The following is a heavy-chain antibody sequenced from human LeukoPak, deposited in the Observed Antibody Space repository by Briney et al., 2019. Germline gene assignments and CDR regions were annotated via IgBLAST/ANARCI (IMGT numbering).Heavy chain of an antibody. J-gene: IGHJ4*02. Sequence: GGSLRLSCAASRFTFSSYAMHWVRQAPGKGLEWVAVISYDGSNKYYADSVKGRFTISRDNSKNTLYLQMNSLRAEDTAVYYCARATRYFDWLSYLDYWGQGTLVTVSS. D-gene: IGHD3-9*01. CDR2: ISYDGSNK. CDR1: RFTFSSYA. CDR3: ARATRYFDWLSYLDY. V-gene: IGHV3-30-3*01.